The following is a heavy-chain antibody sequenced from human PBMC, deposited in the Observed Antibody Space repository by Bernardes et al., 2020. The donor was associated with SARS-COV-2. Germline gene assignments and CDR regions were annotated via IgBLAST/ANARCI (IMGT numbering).Heavy chain of an antibody. Sequence: LRPSCEFFGFFFSDYAMTWVRRPPGKGLECVAVISGSGGTTYYAESVKGRFTVSRDNSKNTLYLQMNGLRADDTAAYYCAKDMDYYYESRGQVGFDHWGQGILVTVSS. J-gene: IGHJ4*02. D-gene: IGHD3-22*01. CDR2: ISGSGGTT. V-gene: IGHV3-23*01. CDR3: AKDMDYYYESRGQVGFDH. CDR1: GFFFSDYA.